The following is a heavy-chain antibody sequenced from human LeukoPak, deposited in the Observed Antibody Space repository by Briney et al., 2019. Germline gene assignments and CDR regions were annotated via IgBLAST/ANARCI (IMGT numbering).Heavy chain of an antibody. CDR3: ARDSARYCSSTSCHTSYYYGMDV. CDR1: GFTFSSYA. J-gene: IGHJ6*02. V-gene: IGHV3-30-3*01. D-gene: IGHD2-2*02. CDR2: ISYDGSNK. Sequence: GGSLRLSCAASGFTFSSYAMPWVRQAPGKGLEWVAVISYDGSNKYYADSVKGRFTISRDNSKNTLYLQMNSLRAEDTAVYYCARDSARYCSSTSCHTSYYYGMDVWGQGTTVTVSS.